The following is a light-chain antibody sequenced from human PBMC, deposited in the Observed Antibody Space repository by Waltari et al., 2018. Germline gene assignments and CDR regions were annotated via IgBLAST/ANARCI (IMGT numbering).Light chain of an antibody. J-gene: IGLJ3*02. V-gene: IGLV2-14*01. CDR3: SSYTSSSTWV. Sequence: QSALTQPASVSGSPGQSITISCTGTSSDVGGYNSVSCYQQHPGKAPNLSIYDVSKRPSGVSNRFSGSNSGNTASLTISGLQAEDEADYYCSSYTSSSTWVFGGGTKLTVL. CDR2: DVS. CDR1: SSDVGGYNS.